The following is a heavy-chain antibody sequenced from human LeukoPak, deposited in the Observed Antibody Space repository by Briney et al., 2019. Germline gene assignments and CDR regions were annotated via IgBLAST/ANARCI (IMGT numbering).Heavy chain of an antibody. Sequence: GSLRLSCTASGFTFSGYSMNWIRQAPGKGLEWVSSFGTRSTSVYHAGSVKGRFAISRDNAKNSLYLQMSSLRAEDTALYYCAREVSEGFDFWGQGTLVTVSS. CDR2: FGTRSTSV. J-gene: IGHJ4*02. D-gene: IGHD3-22*01. CDR1: GFTFSGYS. V-gene: IGHV3-21*01. CDR3: AREVSEGFDF.